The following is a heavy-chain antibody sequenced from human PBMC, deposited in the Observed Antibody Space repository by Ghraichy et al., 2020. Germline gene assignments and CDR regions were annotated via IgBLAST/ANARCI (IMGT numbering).Heavy chain of an antibody. CDR2: ISGSGGST. CDR1: GFTFSSFA. Sequence: GGSLRLSCAASGFTFSSFAMSWVRQAPGKGLEWVSTISGSGGSTYYADSVKGRFTISRDNSKNTLYLQMNSLRAEDTAVYYCAKDLYYYDSSGYPDAFDIWGQVTMVTVSS. J-gene: IGHJ3*02. CDR3: AKDLYYYDSSGYPDAFDI. D-gene: IGHD3-22*01. V-gene: IGHV3-23*01.